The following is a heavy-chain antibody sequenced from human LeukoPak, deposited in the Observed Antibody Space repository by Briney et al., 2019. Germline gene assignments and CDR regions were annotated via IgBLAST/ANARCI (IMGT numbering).Heavy chain of an antibody. CDR2: LYSSGST. Sequence: ETLSLTCAVYGGSFSGYYMSWVRQAPGKGLEWVSILYSSGSTYYADSVKGRFTISRDNSKNTLYLQMNSLRAEDTGLYYCAGRAAKYGMDVWGQGTTVTVSS. CDR1: GGSFSGYY. D-gene: IGHD1-26*01. CDR3: AGRAAKYGMDV. V-gene: IGHV3-53*01. J-gene: IGHJ6*02.